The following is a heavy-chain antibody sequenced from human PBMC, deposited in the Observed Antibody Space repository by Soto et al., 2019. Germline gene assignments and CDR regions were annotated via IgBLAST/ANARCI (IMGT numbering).Heavy chain of an antibody. D-gene: IGHD3-3*01. J-gene: IGHJ4*02. V-gene: IGHV3-11*01. CDR3: ARVERGITIFGVVIPPFDY. CDR2: ISSSGSTI. Sequence: QVQLVESGGGLVKPGGSLRLSCAASGFTFSDYYMSWIRQTPGKGLEWVSYISSSGSTIYYTDSVKGRFTISRDNAKNSLYLQMNSLRAEDTAVYYCARVERGITIFGVVIPPFDYWGQGTLVTVSS. CDR1: GFTFSDYY.